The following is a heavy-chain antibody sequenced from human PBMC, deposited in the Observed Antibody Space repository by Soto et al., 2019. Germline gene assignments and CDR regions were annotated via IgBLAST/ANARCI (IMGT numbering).Heavy chain of an antibody. D-gene: IGHD6-19*01. Sequence: GESLKISCNGSGYSFTSYWIGWVRQMPGKGLEWMGVIYPGDSDTRYSPSFQGQVTISADKSISTAYLQWSSLKASDTAMYYCASWRTLRQWYYFDYWGQGTLVTVSS. J-gene: IGHJ4*02. CDR3: ASWRTLRQWYYFDY. CDR2: IYPGDSDT. CDR1: GYSFTSYW. V-gene: IGHV5-51*01.